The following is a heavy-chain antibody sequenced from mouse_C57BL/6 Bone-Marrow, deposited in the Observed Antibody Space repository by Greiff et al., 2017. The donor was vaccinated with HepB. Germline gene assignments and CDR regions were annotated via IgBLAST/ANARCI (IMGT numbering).Heavy chain of an antibody. CDR3: ARRGLRRGGMDY. J-gene: IGHJ4*01. Sequence: EVKLMESGGGLVKPGGSLKLSCAASGFTFSSYTMSWVRQTPEKRLEWVATISGGGGNNYYPDSVKGRFTISRDNAKNTLYLQRSSLRSEDTALYYCARRGLRRGGMDYWGQGTSVTVSS. CDR1: GFTFSSYT. CDR2: ISGGGGNN. D-gene: IGHD2-12*01. V-gene: IGHV5-9*01.